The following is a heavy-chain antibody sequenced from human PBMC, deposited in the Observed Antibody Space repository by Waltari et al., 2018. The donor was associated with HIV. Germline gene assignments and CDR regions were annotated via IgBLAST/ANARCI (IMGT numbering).Heavy chain of an antibody. D-gene: IGHD2-2*02. V-gene: IGHV1-2*02. J-gene: IGHJ5*02. CDR1: GYTFNGYY. CDR3: ARSSGVPAAIENWFDP. CDR2: INRSRGGT. Sequence: QVQLVQSGAEVKEPGASVKVSCKASGYTFNGYYMHWVRLAPGEGLGWMGCINRSRGGTNYAQSFQGRVTMTRDTSISTAYMELSRLRSDDTAVYYCARSSGVPAAIENWFDPWGQGTLVTVSS.